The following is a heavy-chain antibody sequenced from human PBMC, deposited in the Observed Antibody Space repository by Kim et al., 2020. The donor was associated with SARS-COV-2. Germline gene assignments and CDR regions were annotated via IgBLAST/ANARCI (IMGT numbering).Heavy chain of an antibody. Sequence: GGSLRLSCVTSGFTFSNYSMSWVRQFPGKGLEWVAGFGVSGGETYYADSVKGRFTISRDNSKNTLHLQMSSLRAEDTALYYCAIAPYHYDMLAHWGQGNLVTVSA. CDR1: GFTFSNYS. V-gene: IGHV3-23*01. D-gene: IGHD3-22*01. J-gene: IGHJ4*02. CDR3: AIAPYHYDMLAH. CDR2: FGVSGGET.